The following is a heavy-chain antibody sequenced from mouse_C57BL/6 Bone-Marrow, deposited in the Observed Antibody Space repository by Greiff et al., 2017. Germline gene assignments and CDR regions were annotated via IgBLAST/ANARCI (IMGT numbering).Heavy chain of an antibody. J-gene: IGHJ4*01. D-gene: IGHD1-1*01. CDR2: ILPGSGST. CDR3: ARWSYKEMDY. CDR1: GYTFTGYW. Sequence: VQLQQSGAELLKPGASVKLSCKATGYTFTGYWIGWVKPRPGHGLEWIGEILPGSGSTNNNEKFKGTATSSADTSAKTAYMQLSSMTTVDSAIYYCARWSYKEMDYWGQGTSVTVSA. V-gene: IGHV1-9*01.